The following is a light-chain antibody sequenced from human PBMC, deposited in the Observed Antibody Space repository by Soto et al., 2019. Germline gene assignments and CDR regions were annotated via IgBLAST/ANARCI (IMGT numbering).Light chain of an antibody. J-gene: IGKJ4*01. CDR1: QSVGRNY. CDR3: HQYAYAPLT. CDR2: NAF. Sequence: EIVLTQSPGSLSLSPGESATLSCRASQSVGRNYLGWFQHKPGQAPRLLIYNAFTRATGVSDRFSGSGSGTHFTLTVSRLEPEDFAVYYCHQYAYAPLTFGGWTKVEIK. V-gene: IGKV3-20*01.